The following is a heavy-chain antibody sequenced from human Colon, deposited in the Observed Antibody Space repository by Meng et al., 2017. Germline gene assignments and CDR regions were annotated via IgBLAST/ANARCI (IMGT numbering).Heavy chain of an antibody. CDR2: IYPADGNR. CDR1: GYSFTSYG. V-gene: IGHV1-3*01. Sequence: QVQLVQSGAELKKHGASVKVSCQASGYSFTSYGMHWLRQAPGQRPEWMGWIYPADGNRRYSQKFQDRLTITTDTFARTAYMELSSLRSEDTAVYFCARDERGGPYYFDYWGQGTLVTVSA. J-gene: IGHJ4*02. CDR3: ARDERGGPYYFDY.